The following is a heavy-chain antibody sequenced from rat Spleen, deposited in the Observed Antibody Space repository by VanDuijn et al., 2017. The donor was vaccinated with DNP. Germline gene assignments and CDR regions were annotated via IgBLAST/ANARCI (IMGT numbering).Heavy chain of an antibody. V-gene: IGHV5-22*01. CDR2: ISYEGSRT. Sequence: EVQLVESGGGLVQPGRSLKLSCVASGFTISSYWMYWFRQAPKKGLEWVACISYEGSRTYYGDSVKGRFTISRDNAKSTLYLQMNSLRSENTATYYCARDAGGPFDYWGQGVMVTVSS. CDR1: GFTISSYW. CDR3: ARDAGGPFDY. J-gene: IGHJ2*01. D-gene: IGHD1-11*01.